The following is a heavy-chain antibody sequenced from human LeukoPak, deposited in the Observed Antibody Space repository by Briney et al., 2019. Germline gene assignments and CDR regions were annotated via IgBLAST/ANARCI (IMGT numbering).Heavy chain of an antibody. CDR1: GGSINDYY. J-gene: IGHJ1*01. V-gene: IGHV4-59*01. CDR3: ARGYYDSGTYSGYFQH. D-gene: IGHD3-10*01. Sequence: SETLSLTCAVSGGSINDYYWNWIRQPPGKGLEWIGYIYYSGSTNYNPSLKSRVTISVDTSKTRFSLRLSSVTAADTAVYYCARGYYDSGTYSGYFQHWGQGTLVTVSS. CDR2: IYYSGST.